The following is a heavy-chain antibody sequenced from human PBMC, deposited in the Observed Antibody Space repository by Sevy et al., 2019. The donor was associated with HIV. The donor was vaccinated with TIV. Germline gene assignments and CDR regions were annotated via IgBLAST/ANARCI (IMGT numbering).Heavy chain of an antibody. Sequence: SETLSLTCTVSGASLSSGDYYWSWIRQLPGKGLEWIGYIYYSGSTYYNPSLKSRLTISVDMSKNQFYPRLSSVTATDTAVYYCARDPGYYDILTGYYMPHFFDYWGQGILVTVSS. CDR3: ARDPGYYDILTGYYMPHFFDY. CDR2: IYYSGST. J-gene: IGHJ4*02. D-gene: IGHD3-9*01. V-gene: IGHV4-30-4*01. CDR1: GASLSSGDYY.